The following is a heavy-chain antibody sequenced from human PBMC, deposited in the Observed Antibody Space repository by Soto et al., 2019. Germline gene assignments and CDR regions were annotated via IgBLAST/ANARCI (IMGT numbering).Heavy chain of an antibody. CDR2: INHSGST. V-gene: IGHV4-34*01. CDR1: GGSFSGYY. Sequence: PSETLSLTCAVYGGSFSGYYWSWIRQPPGKGLEWIGEINHSGSTNYNPSLKSRVTISVDTSKNQFSLKLSSVTAADTAVYYCARGRTKVVPNWFDPWGQGSLVTVSS. J-gene: IGHJ5*02. D-gene: IGHD2-2*01. CDR3: ARGRTKVVPNWFDP.